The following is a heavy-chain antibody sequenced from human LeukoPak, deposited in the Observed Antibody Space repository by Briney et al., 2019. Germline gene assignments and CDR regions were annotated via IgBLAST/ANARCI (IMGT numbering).Heavy chain of an antibody. CDR1: GFTFSDYY. D-gene: IGHD2-2*01. CDR3: ARVDCSSTSCYEFDY. CDR2: IRSSGSTI. Sequence: PGGSLRPSCAASGFTFSDYYMSWIRQAPGKGLEWVSYIRSSGSTIYYADSVKGRFTISRDNANNSLYLQMNSLRAEDTAVYYCARVDCSSTSCYEFDYWGQGTLVTVSS. J-gene: IGHJ4*02. V-gene: IGHV3-11*04.